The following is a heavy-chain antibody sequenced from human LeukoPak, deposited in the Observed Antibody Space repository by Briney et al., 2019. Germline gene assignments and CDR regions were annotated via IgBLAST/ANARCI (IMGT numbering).Heavy chain of an antibody. V-gene: IGHV3-11*06. CDR2: ISSSSSYI. Sequence: PGGSLRLSCVASGFTFRDYYMSWIRRAPGKGLEWVSYISSSSSYIDYADSVKGRFTISRDNAKNSLFLQMNSLRAEDTAVYYCARVPYYGSGYYFDYWGQGTLVTVSS. J-gene: IGHJ4*02. CDR3: ARVPYYGSGYYFDY. CDR1: GFTFRDYY. D-gene: IGHD3-10*01.